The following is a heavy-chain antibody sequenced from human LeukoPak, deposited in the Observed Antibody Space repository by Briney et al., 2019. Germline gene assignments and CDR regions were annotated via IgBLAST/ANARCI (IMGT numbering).Heavy chain of an antibody. J-gene: IGHJ4*02. CDR1: GFTFSSYA. Sequence: PGGSLRPSCAASGFTFSSYAMSWVRQAPGKGLEWVSAISGSGGSTYYADSVKGRFTISRDNSKNTLYLQMNSLRAEDTAVYYCAKYGDSSNTFDYWGQGTLVTVSS. CDR3: AKYGDSSNTFDY. V-gene: IGHV3-23*01. CDR2: ISGSGGST. D-gene: IGHD6-13*01.